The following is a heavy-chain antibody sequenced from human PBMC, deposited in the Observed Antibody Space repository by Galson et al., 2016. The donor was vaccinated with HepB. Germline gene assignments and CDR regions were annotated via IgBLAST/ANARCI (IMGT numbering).Heavy chain of an antibody. Sequence: SLRLSCAASGFTFSNYNINWVRQAPGKGLEWLSYISSTSRTDSYADSVQGRFTIPRDSATNSVYLQMNSLRAADTAVYYCARGGGFTAWGHDYWGQGTLVTVSS. D-gene: IGHD3-16*01. CDR2: ISSTSRTD. CDR1: GFTFSNYN. J-gene: IGHJ4*02. V-gene: IGHV3-48*01. CDR3: ARGGGFTAWGHDY.